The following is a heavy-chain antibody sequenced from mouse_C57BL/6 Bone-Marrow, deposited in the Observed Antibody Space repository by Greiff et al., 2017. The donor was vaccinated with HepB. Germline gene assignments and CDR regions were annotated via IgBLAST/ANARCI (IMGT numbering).Heavy chain of an antibody. CDR1: GFTFSDYG. V-gene: IGHV5-15*01. CDR3: ARQGYGSSYGWYFDV. J-gene: IGHJ1*03. D-gene: IGHD1-1*01. CDR2: ISNLAYSI. Sequence: EVKLVESGGGLVQPGGSLKLSCAASGFTFSDYGMAWVRKAPRKGPEWVAFISNLAYSIYYADTVTGRFTISRENAKNTRYLEMSSLRSEDTAMYYCARQGYGSSYGWYFDVWGTGTTVTVSS.